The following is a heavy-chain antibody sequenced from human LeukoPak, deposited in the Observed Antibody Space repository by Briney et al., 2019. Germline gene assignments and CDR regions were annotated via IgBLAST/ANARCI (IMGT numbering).Heavy chain of an antibody. J-gene: IGHJ4*02. CDR3: ARGDTWVDY. D-gene: IGHD5-18*01. CDR1: GGSISSSSYY. Sequence: SETLSLTCTVSGGSISSSSYYWGWIRQPPGKGLEWIGSIYYSGSTYYNPSLKSRVTISVDTSKNQFSLKLNSVTAADTAVYYCARGDTWVDYWGQGTLVTVSS. CDR2: IYYSGST. V-gene: IGHV4-39*07.